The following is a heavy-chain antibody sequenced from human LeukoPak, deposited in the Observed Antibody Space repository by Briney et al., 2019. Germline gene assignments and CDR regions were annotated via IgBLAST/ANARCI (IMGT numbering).Heavy chain of an antibody. CDR3: ARAPLYYYDSSGYSY. CDR1: GFTFSSYS. Sequence: GGSLRLSCSAPGFTFSSYSMNWVRQAPGKGLERVSYISSSSSTIYYADSVKGRFTISRDNAKNSLYLQMNSLRAEDTAVYYCARAPLYYYDSSGYSYWGQGTLVTVSS. D-gene: IGHD3-22*01. J-gene: IGHJ4*02. CDR2: ISSSSSTI. V-gene: IGHV3-48*01.